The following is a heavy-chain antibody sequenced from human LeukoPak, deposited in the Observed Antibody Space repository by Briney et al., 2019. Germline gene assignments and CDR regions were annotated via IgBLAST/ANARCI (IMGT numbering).Heavy chain of an antibody. CDR1: GVSFYDYY. D-gene: IGHD4-17*01. Sequence: PSETLSLTCAVSGVSFYDYYWAWVRHTPGKGREWNGESKHSGYTNDSPPLKSRVTLSINTSRKQFSLNLKSVTVANAGFYYCTRMTTGHDYWGQGTLVTVSS. CDR2: SKHSGYT. J-gene: IGHJ4*02. CDR3: TRMTTGHDY. V-gene: IGHV4-34*01.